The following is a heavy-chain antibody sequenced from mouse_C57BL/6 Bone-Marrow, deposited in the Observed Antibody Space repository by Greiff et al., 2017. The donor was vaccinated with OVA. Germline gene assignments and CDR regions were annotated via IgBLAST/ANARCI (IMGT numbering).Heavy chain of an antibody. D-gene: IGHD2-2*01. CDR3: TTMVTSDY. Sequence: EVQLQQSGAELVRPGASVKLSCTASGFNIKDDYMHWVKQRPEQGLEWIGWIDPENGDTEYASKFQGKATISADQSSHTAYLQLSSLTSKDTAVYYCTTMVTSDYWGQGTTLTVSS. V-gene: IGHV14-4*01. CDR1: GFNIKDDY. J-gene: IGHJ2*01. CDR2: IDPENGDT.